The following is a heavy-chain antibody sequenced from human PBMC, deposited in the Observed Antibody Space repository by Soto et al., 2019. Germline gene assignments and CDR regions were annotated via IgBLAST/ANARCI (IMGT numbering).Heavy chain of an antibody. V-gene: IGHV4-59*01. CDR1: GGSISSYY. CDR3: AREGVSSNWYYYYAMDV. D-gene: IGHD6-13*01. J-gene: IGHJ6*02. Sequence: SETLSLTCTVSGGSISSYYWSWIRQPPGNGLEWIGYIYYSGSTNYNPSLKSRVTIAVDTSKKQFSLKLSSVTAADRAVYYWAREGVSSNWYYYYAMDVWGQGTTVTVSS. CDR2: IYYSGST.